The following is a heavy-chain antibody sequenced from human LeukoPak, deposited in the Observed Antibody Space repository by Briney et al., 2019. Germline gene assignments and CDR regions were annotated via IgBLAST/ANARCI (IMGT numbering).Heavy chain of an antibody. CDR1: GFTFSSYS. Sequence: HGGSLRLSCAASGFTFSSYSMNWVRQAPGKGLEWVSSISSSSSYIYYADSVKGRFTISRDNAKNSLYLQMNSLRAEDTAVYYCARVATFGVVIGFDYWGQGTLVTVSS. CDR3: ARVATFGVVIGFDY. CDR2: ISSSSSYI. D-gene: IGHD3-3*01. J-gene: IGHJ4*02. V-gene: IGHV3-21*01.